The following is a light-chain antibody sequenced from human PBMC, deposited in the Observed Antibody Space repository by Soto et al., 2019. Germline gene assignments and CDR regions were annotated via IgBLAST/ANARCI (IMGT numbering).Light chain of an antibody. CDR2: DAS. J-gene: IGKJ3*01. V-gene: IGKV1-33*01. Sequence: DIQMTQSPSSLSASVGDRVTITCQASQDISNYLNWYQQKPGKAPRLLIYDASNLETGVTSKFSGSRSGTDFTFTISSLQPEDIAKYDCQQYLNRPISTFGPGTKVDIK. CDR3: QQYLNRPIST. CDR1: QDISNY.